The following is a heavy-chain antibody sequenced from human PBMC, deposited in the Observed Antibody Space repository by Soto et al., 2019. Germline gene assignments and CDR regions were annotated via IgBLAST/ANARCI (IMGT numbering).Heavy chain of an antibody. CDR3: ARGVHTSNYDSSGFDF. CDR1: GFSLSNYG. V-gene: IGHV3-30*03. CDR2: MSYGGDNK. Sequence: QVQVVESGGXVVQPGRSLGLACAASGFSLSNYGMHWVRQAPGKGLEWVAAMSYGGDNKYYADSVKGRFSISKDNSKNTLYLQMNSLGAEDTAVYYCARGVHTSNYDSSGFDFWGQGTLVTVSS. D-gene: IGHD3-22*01. J-gene: IGHJ4*02.